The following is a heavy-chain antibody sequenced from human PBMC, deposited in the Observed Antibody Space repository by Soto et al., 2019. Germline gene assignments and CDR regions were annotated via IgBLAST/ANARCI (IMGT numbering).Heavy chain of an antibody. CDR2: IKPDGSET. CDR3: ARFRSREAARPYYFDY. Sequence: GGSLRLSCAASGFIFSDFWMSWVRQAPGKGLERVANIKPDGSETYYVDSVKGRFTISRDNAKNSLYLQVNSLRADDTALYYCARFRSREAARPYYFDYWGQGTLVTVSS. CDR1: GFIFSDFW. V-gene: IGHV3-7*01. J-gene: IGHJ4*02. D-gene: IGHD6-6*01.